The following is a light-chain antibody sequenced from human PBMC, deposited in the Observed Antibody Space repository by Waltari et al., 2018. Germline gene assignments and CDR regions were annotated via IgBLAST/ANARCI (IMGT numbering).Light chain of an antibody. CDR1: SSAVGGYNS. J-gene: IGLJ2*01. CDR2: DVT. CDR3: SSYTSTRTLV. Sequence: SALTQPASVSGTPGQSTTIHCTGTSSAVGGYNSVPWYTQHPGIAPQLLLYDVTYRPSGVSNRFSGSKSGNTASLTISGLQAEDEADYYCSSYTSTRTLVFGGGTKLTVL. V-gene: IGLV2-14*03.